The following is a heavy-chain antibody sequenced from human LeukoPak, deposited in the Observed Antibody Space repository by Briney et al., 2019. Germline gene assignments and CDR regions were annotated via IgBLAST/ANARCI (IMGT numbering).Heavy chain of an antibody. D-gene: IGHD3-10*01. J-gene: IGHJ5*01. Sequence: ASVKVSCKASGYTFTSYGISWVRQAPGQGVEWMGWISAYNGNTNYAQRLQGRVTMTTDTSTSTAYMELRSLRSDDTAVYYCASDQNYYYVSGTYYNWFDSWGQGTLVTVSS. CDR3: ASDQNYYYVSGTYYNWFDS. V-gene: IGHV1-18*01. CDR1: GYTFTSYG. CDR2: ISAYNGNT.